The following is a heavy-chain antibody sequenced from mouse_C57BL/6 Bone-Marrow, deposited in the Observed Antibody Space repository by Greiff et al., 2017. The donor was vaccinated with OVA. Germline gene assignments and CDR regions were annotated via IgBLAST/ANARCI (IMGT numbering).Heavy chain of an antibody. Sequence: VQLQQSGPGLVQPSQSLSIPCTVSGFSLTSYGVHWVRQSPGKGLEWLGVIWRGGSTDYNAAFMSRMSITKDNSKSQVFFKMNSLQADDTAIYYCAKEDYDYEDYFDYWGQGTTLTVSS. CDR1: GFSLTSYG. CDR3: AKEDYDYEDYFDY. J-gene: IGHJ2*01. CDR2: IWRGGST. V-gene: IGHV2-5*01. D-gene: IGHD2-4*01.